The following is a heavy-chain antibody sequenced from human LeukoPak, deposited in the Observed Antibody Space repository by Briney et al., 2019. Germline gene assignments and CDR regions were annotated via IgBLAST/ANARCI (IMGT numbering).Heavy chain of an antibody. CDR3: ARREYYDILTGYQNPDYYFDY. CDR2: IYYSGST. Sequence: SETLSLTCAVYGGSFSGYYWGWIRQPPGKGLEWIGSIYYSGSTYYNPSLKSRVTISVDTSKNQFSLKLSSVTAADTAVYYCARREYYDILTGYQNPDYYFDYWGQGTLVTVSS. J-gene: IGHJ4*02. D-gene: IGHD3-9*01. CDR1: GGSFSGYY. V-gene: IGHV4-39*01.